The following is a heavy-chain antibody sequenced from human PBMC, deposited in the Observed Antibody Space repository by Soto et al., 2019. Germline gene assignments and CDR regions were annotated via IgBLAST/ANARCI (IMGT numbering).Heavy chain of an antibody. Sequence: QVQLQESGPGLVKPSETLSLTCTVSGGSISSYYWSWIRQPPGKGLEWLGYIYYSGSTNYNTSLRSRVTISVDTSKNQFSLKLSSVTAADTAVYYCAREGLTGTIGLYYYYGMDVWGQGTTVTVSS. CDR1: GGSISSYY. V-gene: IGHV4-59*01. CDR2: IYYSGST. CDR3: AREGLTGTIGLYYYYGMDV. J-gene: IGHJ6*02. D-gene: IGHD1-7*01.